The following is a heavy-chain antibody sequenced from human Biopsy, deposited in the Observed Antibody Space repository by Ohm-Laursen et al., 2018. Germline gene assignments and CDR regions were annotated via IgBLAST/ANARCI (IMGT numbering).Heavy chain of an antibody. J-gene: IGHJ6*02. V-gene: IGHV3-21*01. Sequence: SLRLSCAASGFTFSSYSMNWVRQAPGKGLEWISYISETSSHIYDADSVKGQFTVARDNAKNSLYLQLNSLRAEDTAVYYCARDSRRTARKGGMDVWGQGTTVTVSS. D-gene: IGHD6-6*01. CDR1: GFTFSSYS. CDR2: ISETSSHI. CDR3: ARDSRRTARKGGMDV.